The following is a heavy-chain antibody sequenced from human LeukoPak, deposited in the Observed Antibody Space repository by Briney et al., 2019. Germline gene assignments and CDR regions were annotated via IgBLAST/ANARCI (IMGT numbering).Heavy chain of an antibody. J-gene: IGHJ3*02. Sequence: GGSLRLSCATSGFTFSSYWMHWVRLAPGKGLEWVSSISSSLNMYFAESVKGRFTISRDSARNSVSLQLNSLRVEDTAVYYCVRDAGIVAFDIWGQGTVVTVSS. CDR1: GFTFSSYW. D-gene: IGHD2-15*01. CDR2: ISSSLNM. V-gene: IGHV3-69-1*01. CDR3: VRDAGIVAFDI.